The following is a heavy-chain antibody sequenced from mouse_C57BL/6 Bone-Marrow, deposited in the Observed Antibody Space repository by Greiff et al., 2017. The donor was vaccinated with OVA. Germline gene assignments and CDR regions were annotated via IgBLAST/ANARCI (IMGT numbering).Heavy chain of an antibody. Sequence: EVKLVESGGGLVKPGGSLKLSCAASGFTFSSYAMSWVRQTPEKRLEWVATISDGGSYTYYPDNVKGRFPISRDNAKNNLYLQMSHLKSEDTAMYYCARERGYDYDGYWYFDVWGTGTTVTVSS. V-gene: IGHV5-4*01. CDR1: GFTFSSYA. D-gene: IGHD2-4*01. CDR3: ARERGYDYDGYWYFDV. J-gene: IGHJ1*03. CDR2: ISDGGSYT.